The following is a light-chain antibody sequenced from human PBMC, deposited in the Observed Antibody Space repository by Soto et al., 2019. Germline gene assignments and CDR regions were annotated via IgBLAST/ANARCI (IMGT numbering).Light chain of an antibody. J-gene: IGKJ5*01. Sequence: EIVMTQSPLSLPVTPGEPASISCRSSQSLLHSNGYNYLDWYLQKPGQSPQVLIYLGSNRASGVPDRFSGSGSGTDFTLKISRVEGEDVGVYYCMQALQSPITFGQGARLEIK. CDR1: QSLLHSNGYNY. CDR3: MQALQSPIT. CDR2: LGS. V-gene: IGKV2-28*01.